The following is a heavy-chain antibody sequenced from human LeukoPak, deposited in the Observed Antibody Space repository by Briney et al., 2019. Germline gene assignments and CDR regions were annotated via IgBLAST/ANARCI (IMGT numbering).Heavy chain of an antibody. CDR3: ARDADGSGRPFDY. Sequence: IIIPSCGSTRYPQKFHGRVTMNRDTAKSTVYMELSRLRSEDTAVYYCARDADGSGRPFDYWGQGTLVTVSS. CDR2: IIPSCGST. J-gene: IGHJ4*02. V-gene: IGHV1-46*01. D-gene: IGHD3-10*01.